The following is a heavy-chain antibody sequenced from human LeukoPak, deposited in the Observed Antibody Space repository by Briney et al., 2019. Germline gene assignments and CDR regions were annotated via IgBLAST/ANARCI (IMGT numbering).Heavy chain of an antibody. CDR3: ARIGSDYGSGSYGYYYYGMDV. J-gene: IGHJ6*04. V-gene: IGHV4-34*01. CDR1: GGSFSGYY. D-gene: IGHD3-10*01. CDR2: INHSGST. Sequence: PSETLSLTCAVYGGSFSGYYWSWIRQPPGKGLEWIGEINHSGSTNYNPSLKSRVTISVDTSKNQFSLKLSYVTAADTAVYYCARIGSDYGSGSYGYYYYGMDVWGKGTTVTVSS.